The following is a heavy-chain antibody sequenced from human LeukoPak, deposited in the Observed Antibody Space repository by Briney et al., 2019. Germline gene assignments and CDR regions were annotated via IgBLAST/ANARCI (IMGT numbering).Heavy chain of an antibody. CDR2: IYYSGST. D-gene: IGHD2-21*01. CDR3: ARLFGQYYFDY. J-gene: IGHJ4*02. CDR1: GGSISSYY. V-gene: IGHV4-59*05. Sequence: SETLSLTCTVSGGSISSYYWNWIRQPPGKGLEWIGSIYYSGSTYYNPSLKSRVTISVDTSKNQFSLKLSSVTAADTAVYYCARLFGQYYFDYWGQGTLVTVSS.